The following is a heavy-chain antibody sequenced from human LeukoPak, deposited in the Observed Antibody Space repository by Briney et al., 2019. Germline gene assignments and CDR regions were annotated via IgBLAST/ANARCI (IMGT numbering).Heavy chain of an antibody. V-gene: IGHV4-4*07. CDR1: GGSIGTYY. CDR3: ARGNTMVLDY. D-gene: IGHD4-23*01. J-gene: IGHJ4*02. Sequence: PSETLSLTRTVSGGSIGTYYWSWIRQPAGKGLEWIGRIYTSGSTNYNPSLKSRVTMSVDTSKNQFSLKLSSVTAADTAVYYCARGNTMVLDYWGQGTLVTVSS. CDR2: IYTSGST.